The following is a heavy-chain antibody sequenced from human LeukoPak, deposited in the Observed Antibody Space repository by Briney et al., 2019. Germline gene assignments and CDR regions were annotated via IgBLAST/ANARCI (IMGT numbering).Heavy chain of an antibody. CDR2: IIPRLDTT. Sequence: GASVKVSCKASGVIFSINWVRQAHGQGLEWMGRIIPRLDTTNYAQKFQGRVTITADESTSTAYMELSSLRSEDTAVYYCARDGGYSSSWYYYYYYMDVWGKGTTVTVSS. CDR3: ARDGGYSSSWYYYYYYMDV. V-gene: IGHV1-69*11. CDR1: GVIFS. D-gene: IGHD6-13*01. J-gene: IGHJ6*03.